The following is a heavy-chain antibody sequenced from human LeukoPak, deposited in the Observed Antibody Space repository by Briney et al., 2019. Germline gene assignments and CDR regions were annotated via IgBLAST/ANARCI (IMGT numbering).Heavy chain of an antibody. CDR3: AARRAYYFDY. CDR1: VDSISNYY. J-gene: IGHJ4*02. CDR2: IYYTGST. V-gene: IGHV4-59*01. Sequence: SETLSLTGTVSVDSISNYYWSWIRQPPGKGLEWIGYIYYTGSTNYNPSFKSRVTISVDTSKNQFSLKLSSVTAADTAVYYCAARRAYYFDYWGQGTLVTVSS.